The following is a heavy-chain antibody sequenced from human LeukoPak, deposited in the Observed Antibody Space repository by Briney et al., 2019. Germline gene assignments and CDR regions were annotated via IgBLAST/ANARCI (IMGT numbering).Heavy chain of an antibody. D-gene: IGHD4-17*01. CDR3: ARGVRVTTVTYNWFDP. J-gene: IGHJ5*02. CDR2: INHSGST. CDR1: GGSFSGYY. V-gene: IGHV4-34*01. Sequence: SETLSLTCAVYGGSFSGYYWSWIRQPPGKGLEWIGEINHSGSTNYNPSLKSRVTISVDTSKNQFSLKLSSVTAADTAVYYCARGVRVTTVTYNWFDPWGQGTLVTVSS.